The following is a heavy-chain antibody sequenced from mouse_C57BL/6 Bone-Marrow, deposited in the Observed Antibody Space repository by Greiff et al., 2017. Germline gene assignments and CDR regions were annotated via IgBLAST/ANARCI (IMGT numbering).Heavy chain of an antibody. V-gene: IGHV2-2*01. CDR1: GFSLTSYG. D-gene: IGHD1-1*01. Sequence: VKLVESGPGLVQPSQSLSITCTVSGFSLTSYGVHWVRQSPGKGLEWLGVIWSGGSTDYNAAFISRLSISKDNSKSQVFFKMNSLQADDTAIYYCARNYGSSSYWWFDVWGTGTTVTVSS. CDR2: IWSGGST. CDR3: ARNYGSSSYWWFDV. J-gene: IGHJ1*03.